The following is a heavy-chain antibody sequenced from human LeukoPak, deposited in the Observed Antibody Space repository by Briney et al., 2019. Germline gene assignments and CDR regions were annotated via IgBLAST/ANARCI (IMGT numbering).Heavy chain of an antibody. Sequence: GGSLRLSCAASGFTFSSYGMHWVRQAPGKGLEWVSTISAIGGSTYYADSVKGRFTISRDNSKSTLYLQMNSLRAEDTAVYYCARIYGGTYFDYWGQGTLVTVSS. CDR3: ARIYGGTYFDY. D-gene: IGHD4-23*01. J-gene: IGHJ4*02. CDR1: GFTFSSYG. V-gene: IGHV3-23*01. CDR2: ISAIGGST.